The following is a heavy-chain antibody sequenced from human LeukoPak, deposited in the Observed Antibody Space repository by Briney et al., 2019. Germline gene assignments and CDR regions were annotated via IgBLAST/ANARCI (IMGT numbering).Heavy chain of an antibody. J-gene: IGHJ6*02. CDR1: GYTFTSYD. D-gene: IGHD3-10*01. Sequence: ASVKVSCKASGYTFTSYDINWVRQATGQGLEWMGWMNPNSGNTGYAQKFQGRVTMTRNTSISTAYMELSSLRSEDTAVYYCARLYYYGSGSLGEYYYGMDVWGQGTTVTVSS. V-gene: IGHV1-8*01. CDR2: MNPNSGNT. CDR3: ARLYYYGSGSLGEYYYGMDV.